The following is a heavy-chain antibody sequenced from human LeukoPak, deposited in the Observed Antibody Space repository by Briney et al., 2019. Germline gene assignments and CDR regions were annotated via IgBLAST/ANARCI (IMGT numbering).Heavy chain of an antibody. J-gene: IGHJ4*02. CDR2: IKHDGSGM. V-gene: IGHV3-7*01. D-gene: IGHD3-10*01. Sequence: GGSLRLSCTPSEFTLSYFWMSWVRQAPGKGLEWVANIKHDGSGMSYVDSVKGRFTISRDNAKDSLYLQMNSLRAEDTAVYYCVRQYYYGSGSYLWAPDYWGQGTLVTVSS. CDR3: VRQYYYGSGSYLWAPDY. CDR1: EFTLSYFW.